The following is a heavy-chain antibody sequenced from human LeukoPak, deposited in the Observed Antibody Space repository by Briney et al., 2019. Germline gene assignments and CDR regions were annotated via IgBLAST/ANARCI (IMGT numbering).Heavy chain of an antibody. J-gene: IGHJ3*02. D-gene: IGHD5-12*01. CDR3: ARDSYYDSFGDGAFDI. Sequence: PSETLSLTCTVSGGSISSYYWSWIRQPPGKGLEWIGYIYYSGSTNYNPSLKSRVTISVDRSKNQFSLKLSSVTAADTAVYCCARDSYYDSFGDGAFDIWGQGTMVTVSS. CDR2: IYYSGST. V-gene: IGHV4-59*12. CDR1: GGSISSYY.